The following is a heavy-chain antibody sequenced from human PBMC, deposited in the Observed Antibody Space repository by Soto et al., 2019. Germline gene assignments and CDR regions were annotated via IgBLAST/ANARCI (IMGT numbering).Heavy chain of an antibody. J-gene: IGHJ6*02. CDR2: INPANGNT. D-gene: IGHD6-13*01. V-gene: IGHV1-3*01. Sequence: ASVKVSCKASGYSFTQYAIHWVRQAPGRSLEWLGWINPANGNTKYSEKFQGRVTFTRDTSATTAYMELSSLRSEDTAVYYCARDSSSWDYYYYGMDVWGQGTTVTVTS. CDR3: ARDSSSWDYYYYGMDV. CDR1: GYSFTQYA.